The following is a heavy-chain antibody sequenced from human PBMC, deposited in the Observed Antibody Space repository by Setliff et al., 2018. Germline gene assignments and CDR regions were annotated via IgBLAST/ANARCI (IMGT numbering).Heavy chain of an antibody. Sequence: SVKVSCKASGGSFNNYPISWVRQAPGHGLEWMGGITPLFRTGKYAQKFQGRVTISADESTSTAYMELSSLRLDDTAVYYCATWLVAYFASGTFPFWGQGTQVTVSS. CDR1: GGSFNNYP. CDR2: ITPLFRTG. V-gene: IGHV1-69*13. J-gene: IGHJ4*02. CDR3: ATWLVAYFASGTFPF. D-gene: IGHD3-10*01.